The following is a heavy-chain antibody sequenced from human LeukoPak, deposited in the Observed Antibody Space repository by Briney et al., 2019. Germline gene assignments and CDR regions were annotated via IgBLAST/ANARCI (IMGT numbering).Heavy chain of an antibody. CDR1: GFSLSTSGVG. Sequence: SGPTLVNPTQTLTLTCTFSGFSLSTSGVGVGWIRQPPGKALEWLALIYWDDEKRHSPPLKSRLTITKDTSKNQVVLTMTNMDPVDTATYYCAHSHGYGSSWSGFDSWGQGTLVTVSS. CDR2: IYWDDEK. J-gene: IGHJ4*02. D-gene: IGHD6-13*01. V-gene: IGHV2-5*02. CDR3: AHSHGYGSSWSGFDS.